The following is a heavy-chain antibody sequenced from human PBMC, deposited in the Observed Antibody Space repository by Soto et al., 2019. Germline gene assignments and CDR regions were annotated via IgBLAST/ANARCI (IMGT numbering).Heavy chain of an antibody. CDR2: ISSSSSYI. Sequence: ESGGGLVKPGGSLRLSCAASGFTFSSYSMNWVRQAPGKGLEWVSSISSSSSYIYYADSVKGRFTISRDNAKNSLYLQMNSLRAEDTAVYYCARDIREYDFWSGYLDYWGQGTLVTVSS. V-gene: IGHV3-21*01. J-gene: IGHJ4*02. CDR3: ARDIREYDFWSGYLDY. CDR1: GFTFSSYS. D-gene: IGHD3-3*01.